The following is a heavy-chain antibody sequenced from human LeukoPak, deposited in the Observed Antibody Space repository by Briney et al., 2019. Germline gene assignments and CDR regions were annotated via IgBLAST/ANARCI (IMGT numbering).Heavy chain of an antibody. CDR3: ARSPGILGTNYFDY. CDR2: ISGSGGST. D-gene: IGHD1-26*01. CDR1: GFTFSSYA. Sequence: GGSLRLSCAASGFTFSSYAMSWVRQAPGKGLEWVSAISGSGGSTYYADSVKGRFTISRDTSKNTLYLQMNSPRTEDTAVYYCARSPGILGTNYFDYWGQGTLVTVSS. J-gene: IGHJ4*02. V-gene: IGHV3-23*01.